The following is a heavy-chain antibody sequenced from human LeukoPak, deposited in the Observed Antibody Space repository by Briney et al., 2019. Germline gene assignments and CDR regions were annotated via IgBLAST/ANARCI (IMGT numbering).Heavy chain of an antibody. J-gene: IGHJ4*02. CDR1: GYTFTSYY. V-gene: IGHV1-46*01. CDR2: INPSGGST. D-gene: IGHD2-2*01. Sequence: ASVKVSCKASGYTFTSYYMHWVRQAPGQGLEWMGIINPSGGSTSYAQKFQGRVTMTRDTSKNQFSLKLSSVTAADTAVYYCARNFDIVVVPAGVYFDYWGQGTLVTVSS. CDR3: ARNFDIVVVPAGVYFDY.